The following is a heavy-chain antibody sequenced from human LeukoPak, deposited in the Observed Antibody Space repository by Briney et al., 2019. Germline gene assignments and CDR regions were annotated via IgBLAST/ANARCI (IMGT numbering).Heavy chain of an antibody. Sequence: ASVKVSCKASGGTFSSYAISWVRQAPGQGLEWMGWINPNSGGTNYAQKFQGWVTMTRDTSISTAYMELSSLRSEDTAVYYCARDFGSGVRDFDYWGQGTLVTVSS. CDR1: GGTFSSYA. J-gene: IGHJ4*02. CDR3: ARDFGSGVRDFDY. CDR2: INPNSGGT. D-gene: IGHD6-19*01. V-gene: IGHV1-2*04.